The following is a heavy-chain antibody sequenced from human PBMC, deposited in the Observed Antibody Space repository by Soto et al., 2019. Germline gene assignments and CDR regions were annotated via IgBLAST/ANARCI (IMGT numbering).Heavy chain of an antibody. J-gene: IGHJ4*02. V-gene: IGHV5-51*01. CDR3: ARHEGYCSSTSCYTDYFDY. CDR1: GYSFTSYW. D-gene: IGHD2-2*02. CDR2: IYPGDSDT. Sequence: GESRKISCKGSGYSFTSYWIGWVRQMPGKGLEWMGIIYPGDSDTRYSPSFQGQVTISADKSISTAYLQWSSLKASDTAMYYCARHEGYCSSTSCYTDYFDYWGQGTLVTVSS.